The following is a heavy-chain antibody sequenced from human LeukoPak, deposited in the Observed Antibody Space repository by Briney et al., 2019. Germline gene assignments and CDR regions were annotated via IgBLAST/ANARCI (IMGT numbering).Heavy chain of an antibody. CDR1: GGSISSYY. D-gene: IGHD2-15*01. V-gene: IGHV4-4*07. CDR2: IYSTGTT. J-gene: IGHJ4*02. CDR3: ARAHTSSCNGGPWPFFLDY. Sequence: PSETLSLTCTVSGGSISSYYWSWIRQPAGKGLEWLGRIYSTGTTDHNPSLKSRVTMSLDMSKNQIFLRLSSVTAADTAVYYCARAHTSSCNGGPWPFFLDYWGQGTLVTVSS.